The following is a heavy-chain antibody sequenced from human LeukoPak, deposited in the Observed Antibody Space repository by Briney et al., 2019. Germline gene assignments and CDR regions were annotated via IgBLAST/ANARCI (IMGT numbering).Heavy chain of an antibody. CDR1: GYTFTSYA. Sequence: ASVKVSCKASGYTFTSYAMHWVRQAPGQRLEWMGWISAYNGHTKYAQKFQGRVTMTRDMSTSTDYLELSSLRSEDTAVYYCARDNSVGDYAWWFDPWGQGTLVTVSS. V-gene: IGHV1-3*01. J-gene: IGHJ5*02. CDR3: ARDNSVGDYAWWFDP. D-gene: IGHD1-26*01. CDR2: ISAYNGHT.